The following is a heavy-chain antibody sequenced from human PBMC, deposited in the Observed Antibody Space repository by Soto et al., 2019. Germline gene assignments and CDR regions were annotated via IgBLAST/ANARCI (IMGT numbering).Heavy chain of an antibody. CDR3: ARGGHVVVVTAALDY. J-gene: IGHJ4*02. CDR2: VNPSGGHT. D-gene: IGHD2-21*02. Sequence: GASVKVSCKASGDTFTDYYIHWVRQAPGQRLKRMGTVNPSGGHTTYAQHFLGRVTMTRDTSTSTLYMELTSLTSDDTAIYNCARGGHVVVVTAALDYWGQGTLVTVSS. V-gene: IGHV1-46*01. CDR1: GDTFTDYY.